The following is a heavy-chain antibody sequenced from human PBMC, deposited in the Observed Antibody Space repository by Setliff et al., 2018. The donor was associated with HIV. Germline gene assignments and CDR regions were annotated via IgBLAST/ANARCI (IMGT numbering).Heavy chain of an antibody. CDR2: IYTSGST. D-gene: IGHD3-10*01. CDR3: ARGSFIGDYYYFDY. V-gene: IGHV4-4*08. Sequence: SETLSLTCTVSGGSMSTYYWSWIRQPPGKGLEWIGYIYTSGSTNYNPSLRSRVTISVDTSRSQFSLKLSSVTAADTAVYYCARGSFIGDYYYFDYWGQGTLVTVSS. CDR1: GGSMSTYY. J-gene: IGHJ4*02.